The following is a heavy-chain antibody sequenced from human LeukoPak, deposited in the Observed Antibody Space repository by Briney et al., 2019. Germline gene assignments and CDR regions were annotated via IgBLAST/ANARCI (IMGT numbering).Heavy chain of an antibody. D-gene: IGHD3-3*01. CDR2: INTDGSST. Sequence: PGGSLRLSCAASGFTFSNYWMHWVRQVPGKGLVWVSRINTDGSSTNYADSVKGRFTISRDNAKNTLYLQMNSLRAEDTAVYYCARDPYYDFWSGYYNLDYWGQGTLVTVSS. V-gene: IGHV3-74*01. CDR3: ARDPYYDFWSGYYNLDY. CDR1: GFTFSNYW. J-gene: IGHJ4*02.